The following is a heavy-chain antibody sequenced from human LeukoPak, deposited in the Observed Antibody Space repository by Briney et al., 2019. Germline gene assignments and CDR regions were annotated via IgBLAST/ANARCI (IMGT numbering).Heavy chain of an antibody. V-gene: IGHV3-48*02. J-gene: IGHJ4*02. D-gene: IGHD4-11*01. CDR2: ISSTGSTI. CDR3: ARDLISGDYTFDY. CDR1: GFTFSSFS. Sequence: GGSLRLSCAVSGFTFSSFSMNWVRQAPGKGLEWVSYISSTGSTIYYANSVKGRFTVSRDNAKDSLYLQMNNLRDEDTAVYYCARDLISGDYTFDYWGQGALVAVS.